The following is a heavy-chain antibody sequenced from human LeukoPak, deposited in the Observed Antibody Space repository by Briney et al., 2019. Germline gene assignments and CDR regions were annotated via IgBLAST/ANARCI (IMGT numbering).Heavy chain of an antibody. V-gene: IGHV1-24*01. Sequence: ASVKVSCKASGYTFIDCYMHWVRQAPGKGLEWMGGFDPEDGETIYAQKFQGKVTMTADTSTDTAYMELSSLRSEDTAVYYCATKPWYYDSSGYDYFDYWGQGTLVTVSS. J-gene: IGHJ4*02. D-gene: IGHD3-22*01. CDR2: FDPEDGET. CDR3: ATKPWYYDSSGYDYFDY. CDR1: GYTFIDCY.